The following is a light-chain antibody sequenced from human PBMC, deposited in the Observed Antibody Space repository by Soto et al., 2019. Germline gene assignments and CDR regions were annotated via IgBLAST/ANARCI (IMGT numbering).Light chain of an antibody. CDR1: QSVSSNY. V-gene: IGKV3-20*01. Sequence: EIVLTQSPGTLSLSPGDRATLSCRASQSVSSNYLAWYQQKPGQAPRLVIDGASRRATGIPDRFSGSGTATDVTVPIGTVEPEDFAVYYCQQYESTPFTFGGGTKVEIQ. CDR3: QQYESTPFT. J-gene: IGKJ4*01. CDR2: GAS.